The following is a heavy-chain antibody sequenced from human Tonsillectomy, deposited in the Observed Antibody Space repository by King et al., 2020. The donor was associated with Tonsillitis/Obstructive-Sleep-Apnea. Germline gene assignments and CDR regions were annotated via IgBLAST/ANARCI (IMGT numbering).Heavy chain of an antibody. J-gene: IGHJ6*03. D-gene: IGHD2-2*01. Sequence: VQLVESGGDLVQPGGSLRLSCAASGFTVSSNYMSWVRQAPGKGLEWVSIIYSGGGTYYADSVKGRFIISRDNSKNTLYLQMNSLRAEDTAVYYCGSCSSTSLPPYYYYYYMDVWGKGTTVTVSS. CDR2: IYSGGGT. V-gene: IGHV3-66*01. CDR3: GSCSSTSLPPYYYYYYMDV. CDR1: GFTVSSNY.